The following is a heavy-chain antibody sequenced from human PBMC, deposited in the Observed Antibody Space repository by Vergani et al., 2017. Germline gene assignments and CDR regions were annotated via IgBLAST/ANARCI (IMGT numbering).Heavy chain of an antibody. CDR2: ISSSGSTI. CDR3: ARDKRQVVRGGYYFDY. CDR1: GFTFSNAW. Sequence: VQLVESGGGLVKPGGSLRLSCAASGFTFSNAWMSWVRQAPGKGLEWVSYISSSGSTIYYADSVKGRFTISRDNAKNSLYLQMNSLRAEDTAVYYCARDKRQVVRGGYYFDYWGQGTLVTVSS. J-gene: IGHJ4*02. D-gene: IGHD3-10*01. V-gene: IGHV3-11*01.